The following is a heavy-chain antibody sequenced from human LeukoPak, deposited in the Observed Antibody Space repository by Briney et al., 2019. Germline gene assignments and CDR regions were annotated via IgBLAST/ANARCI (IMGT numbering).Heavy chain of an antibody. Sequence: GSLRLSCAASGFTFSSYEMNWGRQAPGKGLEWVSYISSSGSTIYYADSVKGRFTISRDNAKNSLYLQMNSLRAEDTAVYYCAATKRGGYGYNYWGQGTLVTVSS. D-gene: IGHD5-18*01. CDR1: GFTFSSYE. J-gene: IGHJ4*02. CDR2: ISSSGSTI. CDR3: AATKRGGYGYNY. V-gene: IGHV3-48*03.